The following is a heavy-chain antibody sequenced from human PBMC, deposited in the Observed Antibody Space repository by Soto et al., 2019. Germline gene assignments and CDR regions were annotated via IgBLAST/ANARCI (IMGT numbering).Heavy chain of an antibody. D-gene: IGHD3-10*01. Sequence: EVQLVESGGGLIQAGGSLRLSCEAFGFTVSTNYMSWVRQTPGKGLEWVSVFYSGGSTFYADSVKGRFTISRDNSRNTLYLQMRSLRAEDTAVYYCARGFPSMTYYGEYYFDYWGQRTLVTVSS. CDR2: FYSGGST. CDR1: GFTVSTNY. J-gene: IGHJ4*02. CDR3: ARGFPSMTYYGEYYFDY. V-gene: IGHV3-53*01.